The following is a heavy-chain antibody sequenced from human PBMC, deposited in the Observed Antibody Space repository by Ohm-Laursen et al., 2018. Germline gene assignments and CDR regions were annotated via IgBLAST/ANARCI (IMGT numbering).Heavy chain of an antibody. J-gene: IGHJ4*02. CDR1: GFTVSSNY. Sequence: SLRLSCTATGFTVSSNYMSWIRQAPGKGLEWVSYISSSGTTTHYAESVKGRFTISRDNAKNSLYLQMNSLRAEDTAVYYCTNWYYGGPVDHWGQGTLVTVSS. D-gene: IGHD4-23*01. CDR3: TNWYYGGPVDH. V-gene: IGHV3-11*01. CDR2: ISSSGTTT.